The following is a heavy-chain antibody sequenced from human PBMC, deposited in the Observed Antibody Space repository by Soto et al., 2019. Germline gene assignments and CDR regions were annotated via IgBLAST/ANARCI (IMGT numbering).Heavy chain of an antibody. CDR2: IYYSGST. D-gene: IGHD6-19*01. CDR1: GGSVSSGSYY. CDR3: ARVGLSSGWYVHGFDY. V-gene: IGHV4-61*01. Sequence: QVQLQESGPGLVKPSETLSLTCTVSGGSVSSGSYYWSWIRQPPGKGLEWIGYIYYSGSTNYNPSLKRRFTISVDTSKHQFSLKLRSVTAADTAVYYCARVGLSSGWYVHGFDYWGQGPLVTVSS. J-gene: IGHJ4*02.